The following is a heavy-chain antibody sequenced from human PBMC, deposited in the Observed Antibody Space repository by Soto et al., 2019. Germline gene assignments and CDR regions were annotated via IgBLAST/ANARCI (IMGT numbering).Heavy chain of an antibody. D-gene: IGHD2-15*01. Sequence: ASVTVSCTPSGYSFTNFYVHWVRQAPGQGLEWMGIIDPSSGTTSYTQKFQGRVTMTRDTSMSTVYMELSSLRSEDTAVYYCARGAVVVPNGLIAGMDVWGLGTTVTVSS. CDR2: IDPSSGTT. CDR3: ARGAVVVPNGLIAGMDV. J-gene: IGHJ6*02. CDR1: GYSFTNFY. V-gene: IGHV1-46*01.